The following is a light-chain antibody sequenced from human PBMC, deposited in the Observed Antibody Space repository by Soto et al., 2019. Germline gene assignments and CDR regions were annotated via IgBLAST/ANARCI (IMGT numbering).Light chain of an antibody. V-gene: IGLV2-14*01. J-gene: IGLJ3*02. CDR2: EVT. Sequence: QSALTQPASVSGSPGQSITISCTGTSSDVGGYNYVSWYQQHPGKAPKLMIYEVTNRPSGISNRFSASKSGNTASLTISGLQPEDEADYFCASYTSNITRVFGGGTKVTVL. CDR1: SSDVGGYNY. CDR3: ASYTSNITRV.